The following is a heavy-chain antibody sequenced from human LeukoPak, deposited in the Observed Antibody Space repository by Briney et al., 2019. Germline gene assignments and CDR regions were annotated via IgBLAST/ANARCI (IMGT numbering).Heavy chain of an antibody. V-gene: IGHV1-69*01. CDR3: ARGVVPAAIKLQAFDI. D-gene: IGHD2-2*01. CDR2: IIPIFGTA. CDR1: GGTFSSYA. Sequence: GSSVKVSCKASGGTFSSYAISGVRQAPGQGPEWMGGIIPIFGTANYAQKFQGRVTITADESTSTAYMELSSLRSEDTAVYYCARGVVPAAIKLQAFDIWGQGTMVTVSS. J-gene: IGHJ3*02.